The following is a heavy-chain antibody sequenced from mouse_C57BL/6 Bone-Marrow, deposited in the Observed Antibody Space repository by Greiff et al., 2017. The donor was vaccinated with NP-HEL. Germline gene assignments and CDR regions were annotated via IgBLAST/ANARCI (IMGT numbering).Heavy chain of an antibody. CDR2: IYPRSGNT. J-gene: IGHJ2*01. Sequence: VQRVESGAELARPGASVKLSCKASGYTFTSYGISWVKQRTGQGLEWIGEIYPRSGNTYYNEKFKGKATLTADKSSSTAYMELRSLTSEDSAVYFCARCGSSVFDYWGQGTTLTVSS. D-gene: IGHD1-1*01. V-gene: IGHV1-81*01. CDR3: ARCGSSVFDY. CDR1: GYTFTSYG.